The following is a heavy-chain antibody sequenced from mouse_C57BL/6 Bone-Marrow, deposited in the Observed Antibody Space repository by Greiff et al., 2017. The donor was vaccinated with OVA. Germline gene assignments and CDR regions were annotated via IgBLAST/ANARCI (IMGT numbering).Heavy chain of an antibody. CDR2: IYPGDGDT. CDR3: AREGDYDEFAY. Sequence: QVQLQQSGPELVKPGASVKISCKASGYAFSSSWMNWVKQRPGKGLEWIGRIYPGDGDTNYNGKFKGKATLTADKSSSTAYMQLSSLTSEDSAVYFCAREGDYDEFAYWGQGTLVTVSP. D-gene: IGHD2-4*01. J-gene: IGHJ3*01. V-gene: IGHV1-82*01. CDR1: GYAFSSSW.